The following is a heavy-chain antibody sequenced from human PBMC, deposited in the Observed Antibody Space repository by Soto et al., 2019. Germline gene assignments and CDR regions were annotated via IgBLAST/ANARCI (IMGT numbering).Heavy chain of an antibody. Sequence: DVQLVDSGGGLVQPGGSLRLSCAASGFTFSNYAMSWVRQAPGTGLEWVSLVSATAGTTYYPDSVKSRFTISSDNTKNTVYLQMNSLRADDPAVYYCAKDRLAGGFDYWGQGALVTVSS. CDR3: AKDRLAGGFDY. D-gene: IGHD3-16*01. CDR2: VSATAGTT. J-gene: IGHJ4*02. V-gene: IGHV3-23*04. CDR1: GFTFSNYA.